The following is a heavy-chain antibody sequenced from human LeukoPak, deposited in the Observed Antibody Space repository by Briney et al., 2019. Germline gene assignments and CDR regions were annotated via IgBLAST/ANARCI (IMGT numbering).Heavy chain of an antibody. CDR3: ARVPGVTRYFDS. CDR1: GFTFTCCW. V-gene: IGHV3-7*01. J-gene: IGHJ4*02. Sequence: GGSLRLSCAASGFTFTCCWMSWVRQTPGKGLEWVASIKQGGGEKFYADSVKGRFTISRDNAKNSLYLQLNSLRAEDTAVYYCARVPGVTRYFDSWGQGFLVTVSS. CDR2: IKQGGGEK. D-gene: IGHD4-23*01.